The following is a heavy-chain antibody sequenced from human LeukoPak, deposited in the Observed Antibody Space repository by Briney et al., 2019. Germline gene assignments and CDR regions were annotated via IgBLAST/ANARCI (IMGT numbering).Heavy chain of an antibody. D-gene: IGHD5-12*01. CDR1: GGSISSFF. CDR2: IYYSGST. CDR3: ATAGYSGYVYYFDY. V-gene: IGHV4-59*05. J-gene: IGHJ4*02. Sequence: SETLSLTCTVSGGSISSFFWSWIRQPPGKGLEWIGSIYYSGSTYYNPSLKSRVTISVDTSKNQFSLKLSSVTASDTAVYYCATAGYSGYVYYFDYWGQGTLVSVSS.